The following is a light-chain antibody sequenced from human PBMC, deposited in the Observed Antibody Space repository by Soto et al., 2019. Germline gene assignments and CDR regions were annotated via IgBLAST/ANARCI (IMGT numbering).Light chain of an antibody. V-gene: IGKV1-39*01. CDR3: YQYEQTPPWT. Sequence: DIQMTQSPSSLSASVGDRVTITCRASQTISRYLNWYQQKPGKAPKFLIYAASSLESGVPSRFSGSGSGTDFTLTISSLQPEDVAVYFCYQYEQTPPWTFGRGTKVDI. CDR2: AAS. J-gene: IGKJ1*01. CDR1: QTISRY.